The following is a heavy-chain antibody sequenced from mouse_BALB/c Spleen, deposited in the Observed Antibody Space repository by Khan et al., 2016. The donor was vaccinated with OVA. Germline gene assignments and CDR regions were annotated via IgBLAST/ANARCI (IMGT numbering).Heavy chain of an antibody. Sequence: VPLQESGPGLVAPSQNLSITCTVSGFSLTDYGVNWVRQPPGKGLEWLGMIWGDGSTDYKSALKSRLSISKDNSKSQVFLKMNTLQTDDTARFYCARELRLGGFAYWGQGTLVTVSA. D-gene: IGHD1-2*01. J-gene: IGHJ3*01. CDR2: IWGDGST. V-gene: IGHV2-6-7*01. CDR1: GFSLTDYG. CDR3: ARELRLGGFAY.